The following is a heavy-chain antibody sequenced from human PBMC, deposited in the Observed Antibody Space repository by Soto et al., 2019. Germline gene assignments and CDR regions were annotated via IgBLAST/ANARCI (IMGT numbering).Heavy chain of an antibody. D-gene: IGHD1-26*01. CDR2: IYYSGTT. Sequence: PSETLSLTCSVSGGSFSSDSFIWSWVRQFPGRGLEWIGDIYYSGTTYYNPSLRSRVIMSVDTSKNQFSLKLSSVTAAETAVYYCARDHKWDGMDVWGQGTTVTVSS. J-gene: IGHJ6*02. CDR3: ARDHKWDGMDV. CDR1: GGSFSSDSFI. V-gene: IGHV4-31*03.